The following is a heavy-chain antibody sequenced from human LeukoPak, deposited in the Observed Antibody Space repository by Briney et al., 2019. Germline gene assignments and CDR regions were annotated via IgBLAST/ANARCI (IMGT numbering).Heavy chain of an antibody. CDR3: ASLYSSSWYVSDY. CDR2: ISSSSYI. Sequence: GGSLRLSCAASGFTFSSYSMNWVRQAPGKGLEWVSSISSSSYIYYADSVKGRFTISRDNAKNSLYLQMNSLRAEDTAVYYCASLYSSSWYVSDYWGQGTLVTVSS. D-gene: IGHD6-13*01. J-gene: IGHJ4*02. V-gene: IGHV3-21*01. CDR1: GFTFSSYS.